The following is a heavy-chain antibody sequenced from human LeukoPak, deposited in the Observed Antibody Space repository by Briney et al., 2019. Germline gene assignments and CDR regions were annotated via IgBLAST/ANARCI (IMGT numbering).Heavy chain of an antibody. CDR2: INHSGST. CDR1: GGSFSGYY. Sequence: SETLSLTCAVYGGSFSGYYWSWIRQPPGKGLEWIGEINHSGSTNYNPSLKSRVTISVDTSKNQLSLKLSSVTAADTAVYYCARQNVGHYFHYWGQGTLVTVSS. J-gene: IGHJ4*02. V-gene: IGHV4-34*01. D-gene: IGHD1-1*01. CDR3: ARQNVGHYFHY.